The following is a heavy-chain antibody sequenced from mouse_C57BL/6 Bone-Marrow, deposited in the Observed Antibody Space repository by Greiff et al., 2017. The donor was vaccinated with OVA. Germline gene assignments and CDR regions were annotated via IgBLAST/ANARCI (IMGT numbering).Heavy chain of an antibody. D-gene: IGHD2-5*01. CDR1: GYTFTSYG. CDR3: ARWPLYYSNYCDY. J-gene: IGHJ2*01. CDR2: IYPRSGNT. Sequence: QVQLKESGAELARPGASVKLSCKASGYTFTSYGISWVKQRTGQGLEWIGEIYPRSGNTYYNEKFKGKATLTADKSSSTAYMELRSLTSEDSAVYFCARWPLYYSNYCDYWGQGTTLTVSS. V-gene: IGHV1-81*01.